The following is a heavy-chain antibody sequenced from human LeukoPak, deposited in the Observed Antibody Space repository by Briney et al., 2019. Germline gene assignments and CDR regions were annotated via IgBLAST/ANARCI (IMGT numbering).Heavy chain of an antibody. J-gene: IGHJ4*02. CDR1: GFSLTTSGVG. D-gene: IGHD1-7*01. Sequence: SVPTLVNPTQTLTLTCTFSGFSLTTSGVGVGWIRQPPGKALEWLALIYWDDDKRYSPSLRNRLSITKDTSKNQVVLTMTNVDPVDTATYYCAHRLDQRTNWNYGNFDYWGQGTLVTVSS. V-gene: IGHV2-5*02. CDR3: AHRLDQRTNWNYGNFDY. CDR2: IYWDDDK.